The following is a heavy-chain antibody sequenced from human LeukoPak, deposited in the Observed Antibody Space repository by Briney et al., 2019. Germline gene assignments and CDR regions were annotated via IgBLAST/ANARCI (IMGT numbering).Heavy chain of an antibody. V-gene: IGHV1-18*01. CDR3: ARAGSGSGWYFDY. CDR2: ISAYNGNT. CDR1: GYTFTRYG. Sequence: ASVKVSCKASGYTFTRYGISWVRQAPGQGLEWMGWISAYNGNTNYAQKFQGRVAMTTDTSTTTAYMELRGLRFNDTAVYYCARAGSGSGWYFDYWGQGTLVTVSS. J-gene: IGHJ4*02. D-gene: IGHD6-19*01.